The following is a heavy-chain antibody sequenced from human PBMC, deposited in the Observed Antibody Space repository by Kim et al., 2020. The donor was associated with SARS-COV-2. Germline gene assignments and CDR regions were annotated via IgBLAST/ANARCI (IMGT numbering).Heavy chain of an antibody. J-gene: IGHJ4*02. CDR3: ARVSVASSGWYMVVGATFDY. CDR1: GYTFTGYY. CDR2: INPNSGGT. Sequence: ASVKVSCKASGYTFTGYYIHWVRQAPGQGLEWMGRINPNSGGTNYAQKFQGRVTMTRDTSISTAYMELSRLRSDDTAVYYCARVSVASSGWYMVVGATFDYWGQGTLVTVSS. V-gene: IGHV1-2*06. D-gene: IGHD6-19*01.